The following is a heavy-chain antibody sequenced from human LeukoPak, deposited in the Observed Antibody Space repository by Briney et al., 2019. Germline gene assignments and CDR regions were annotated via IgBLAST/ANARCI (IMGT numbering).Heavy chain of an antibody. CDR1: GYTFTSYG. J-gene: IGHJ4*02. CDR2: ISAYNVNT. D-gene: IGHD4-17*01. Sequence: ASVKVSCKASGYTFTSYGISWVRQAPGQGLEWMGWISAYNVNTNYAQKLQGRVTMTTDPSTSTAYMELRSMRSDDTAVYYCARPYGDYAQFDYWGQGTLVTVSS. V-gene: IGHV1-18*01. CDR3: ARPYGDYAQFDY.